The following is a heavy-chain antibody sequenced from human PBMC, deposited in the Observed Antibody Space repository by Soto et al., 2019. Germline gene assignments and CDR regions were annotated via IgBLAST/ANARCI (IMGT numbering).Heavy chain of an antibody. V-gene: IGHV4-31*03. CDR2: IYYSGGT. CDR1: GRSIGSGGYY. J-gene: IGHJ5*02. CDR3: ARRGGGGWFDP. Sequence: PSETLSLTCSVSGRSIGSGGYYWGWIRQPPGKGLEWIGHIYYSGGTYYNPSLKSRLAMSVDTSKNQFSLNLTSVTAADTAVYFWARRGGGGWFDPWGRGILVTVSS. D-gene: IGHD3-16*01.